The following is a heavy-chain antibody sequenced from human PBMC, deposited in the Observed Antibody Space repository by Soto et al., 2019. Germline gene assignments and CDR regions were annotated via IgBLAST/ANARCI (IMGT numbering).Heavy chain of an antibody. CDR1: GFIFSNYG. D-gene: IGHD3-10*01. J-gene: IGHJ6*02. Sequence: QVQLVESGGGVVQPGRSLRLSCAASGFIFSNYGMHWVRQAPGKGLEWVAVTSYDGDNEYYADSVKGRFTISRDNSKNTLYRQMRSLRVEDTAVYYCAKDIALVRGVILDMDVWGQGTTVTVS. V-gene: IGHV3-30*18. CDR3: AKDIALVRGVILDMDV. CDR2: TSYDGDNE.